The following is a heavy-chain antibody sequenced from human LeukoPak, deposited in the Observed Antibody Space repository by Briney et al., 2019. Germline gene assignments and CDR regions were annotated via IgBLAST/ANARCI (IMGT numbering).Heavy chain of an antibody. J-gene: IGHJ4*02. V-gene: IGHV3-23*01. CDR2: ISGSGGST. CDR3: AKSDYYDSSGYYYGSDY. D-gene: IGHD3-22*01. CDR1: GFTFSSYA. Sequence: PGGSLRLSCAASGFTFSSYAMTWVRQAPGKGLEWVSGISGSGGSTYYADSVKGRFTISRVNSKNTLYVQMNSLRAEDTAVYYCAKSDYYDSSGYYYGSDYWGQGTLVTVSS.